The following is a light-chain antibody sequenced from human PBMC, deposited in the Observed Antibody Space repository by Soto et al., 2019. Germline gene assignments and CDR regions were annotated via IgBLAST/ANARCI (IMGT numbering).Light chain of an antibody. CDR1: QSISRS. CDR2: AAS. V-gene: IGKV1-39*01. Sequence: DIQMTQSASSLSASVGDRVTITCRATQSISRSLNWYQQKPGKATELLIYAASSLQSGVPSRFSGSGSGTDFTLTISSLQPEDSATYYCQQSYSALVAFGQGTKGDIK. CDR3: QQSYSALVA. J-gene: IGKJ1*01.